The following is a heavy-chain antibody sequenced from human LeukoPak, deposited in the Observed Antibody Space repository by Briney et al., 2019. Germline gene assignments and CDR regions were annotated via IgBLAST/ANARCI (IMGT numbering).Heavy chain of an antibody. Sequence: GGSLRLSCAASGFTFDDYAMHWVRQAPGKGLEWVSAISGSGGSTYYADSVKGRFTISRDNSKNTLYLQMNSLRAEDTAVYYCAKSGRSGSYYYLDYWGQGTLVTVSS. CDR2: ISGSGGST. D-gene: IGHD1-26*01. CDR3: AKSGRSGSYYYLDY. CDR1: GFTFDDYA. V-gene: IGHV3-23*01. J-gene: IGHJ4*02.